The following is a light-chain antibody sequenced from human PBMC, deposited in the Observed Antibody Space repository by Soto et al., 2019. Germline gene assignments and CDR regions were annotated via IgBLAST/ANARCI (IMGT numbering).Light chain of an antibody. J-gene: IGKJ1*01. Sequence: DIQMTQSPSTLSASVGDRVTITCRASQSISSWLAWYQQKSGRAPKLLIYKASSLESGVPSRFSGSGSGTEFILTISSLQPDDFATYYCQQYNSYSPTFGQGTKVEIK. CDR1: QSISSW. CDR3: QQYNSYSPT. CDR2: KAS. V-gene: IGKV1-5*03.